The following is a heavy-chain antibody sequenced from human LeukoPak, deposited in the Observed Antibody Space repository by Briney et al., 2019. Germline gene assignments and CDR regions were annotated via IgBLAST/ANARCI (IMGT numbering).Heavy chain of an antibody. V-gene: IGHV4-59*01. CDR1: GGSISSYY. CDR2: IYYSGST. CDR3: ARDRYYRDSSGYSGGRWFDP. D-gene: IGHD3-22*01. Sequence: PSETLSLTCTVSGGSISSYYWSWIRQPPGRGLEWIGYIYYSGSTNYNPSLKSRVTMSVDTSENQFSLELSSVTAADTAVYYCARDRYYRDSSGYSGGRWFDPWGQGTLVTVSS. J-gene: IGHJ5*02.